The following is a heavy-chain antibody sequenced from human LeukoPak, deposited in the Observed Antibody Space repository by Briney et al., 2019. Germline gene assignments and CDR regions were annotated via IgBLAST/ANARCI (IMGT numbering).Heavy chain of an antibody. CDR2: INPNSGGT. Sequence: ASVTVSCKASGYTFTGHYMHWVRQAPGQGLEWMGWINPNSGGTNYAQKFQGRVTMTRDTSISTAYMELSRLRSDDTAVYYCARIHGYPHWTADYWGQGTLVTVSS. V-gene: IGHV1-2*02. CDR3: ARIHGYPHWTADY. D-gene: IGHD5-24*01. J-gene: IGHJ4*02. CDR1: GYTFTGHY.